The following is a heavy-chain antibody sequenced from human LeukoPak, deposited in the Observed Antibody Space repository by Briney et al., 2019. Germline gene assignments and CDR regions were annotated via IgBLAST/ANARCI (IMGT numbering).Heavy chain of an antibody. CDR3: ARSGTYFYYYMDV. Sequence: SETLSLTCTVSGGSISSSSYYWGWIRQPPGKGLEWIGSIYYSGSTYYNPSLKSRVTISVDTSKNQFSLKLSSVTAADTAVYYCARSGTYFYYYMDVWGKGTTVTVSS. V-gene: IGHV4-39*07. J-gene: IGHJ6*03. D-gene: IGHD3-3*01. CDR2: IYYSGST. CDR1: GGSISSSSYY.